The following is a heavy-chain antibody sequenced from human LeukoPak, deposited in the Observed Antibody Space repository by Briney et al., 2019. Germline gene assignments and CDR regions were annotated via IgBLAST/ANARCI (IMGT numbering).Heavy chain of an antibody. Sequence: ASAKVCCKASGYNFTGYYVHWVRQAPGKGLEWMGWINPNGGGTNYAQKFQDRVSMTRDTSISTAYMELSRLRFDDTAVYYCARDFPARGYGMDVWGQGTTVTV. V-gene: IGHV1-2*02. D-gene: IGHD3-10*01. CDR2: INPNGGGT. CDR1: GYNFTGYY. CDR3: ARDFPARGYGMDV. J-gene: IGHJ6*02.